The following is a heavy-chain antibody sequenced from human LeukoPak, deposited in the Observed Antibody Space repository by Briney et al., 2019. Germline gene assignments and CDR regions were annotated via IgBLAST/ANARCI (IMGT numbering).Heavy chain of an antibody. V-gene: IGHV1-2*02. CDR2: INPNSGGT. CDR3: ARDLGYSSSEYYFDY. J-gene: IGHJ4*02. D-gene: IGHD6-6*01. Sequence: AASVKVSCKASGYTFTGYYMHWVRQAPGQGLELMGWINPNSGGTNYAQKFQGRVTMTRDTSISTAYMELSRLRSDDTAVYYCARDLGYSSSEYYFDYWGQGTLVTVSS. CDR1: GYTFTGYY.